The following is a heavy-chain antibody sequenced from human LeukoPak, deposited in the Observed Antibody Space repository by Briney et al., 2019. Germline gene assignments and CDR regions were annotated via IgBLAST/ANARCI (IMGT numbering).Heavy chain of an antibody. Sequence: GGSLRLSCAAFGFTFSSYGMHWVRQAPGKGLEWVAFIRYDGSNKYYADSVKGRFTISRDNSKNTLYLQMNSLRAEDTAVYYCAKRYCSGGSCYWAMGYWGQGTLVTVSS. CDR2: IRYDGSNK. J-gene: IGHJ4*02. CDR3: AKRYCSGGSCYWAMGY. V-gene: IGHV3-30*02. CDR1: GFTFSSYG. D-gene: IGHD2-15*01.